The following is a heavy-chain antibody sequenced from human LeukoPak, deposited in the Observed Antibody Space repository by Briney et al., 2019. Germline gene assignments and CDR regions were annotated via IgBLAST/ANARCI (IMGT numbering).Heavy chain of an antibody. D-gene: IGHD5-12*01. V-gene: IGHV4-39*01. CDR3: VPSQIVATIKVRYFDY. J-gene: IGHJ4*02. Sequence: SETLSLTCTVSGGSISSTSYYWGWIRQPPGKGLEWIGNIYYSGSTYYNPSLNSRVTISVDTSKNQFSLKLSSVTAADTAVYYCVPSQIVATIKVRYFDYWGQGTLVTVSS. CDR2: IYYSGST. CDR1: GGSISSTSYY.